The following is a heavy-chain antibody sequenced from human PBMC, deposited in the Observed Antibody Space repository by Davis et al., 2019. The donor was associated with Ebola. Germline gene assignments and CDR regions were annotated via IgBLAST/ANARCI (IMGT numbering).Heavy chain of an antibody. CDR3: AKERRGSSWTALDS. Sequence: PGGSLRLSCAASGFTFDTFSLHWVRQVPGKSLEWVSLVGWNGDATFYADSVKGRFTISRDNRRNSLYLQMNNLRTDDSALYYCAKERRGSSWTALDSWGQGTLVTVSS. CDR2: VGWNGDAT. CDR1: GFTFDTFS. D-gene: IGHD2-2*01. J-gene: IGHJ4*02. V-gene: IGHV3-43*01.